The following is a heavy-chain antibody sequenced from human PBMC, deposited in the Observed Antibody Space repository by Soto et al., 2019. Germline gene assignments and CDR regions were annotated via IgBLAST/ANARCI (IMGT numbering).Heavy chain of an antibody. Sequence: VKVSCKASGYTFTGYYMHWVRQAPGQGLEWMGWINPNSGGTNYAQKFQGWVTMTRDTSISTAYMELSRLRSDDTAVYYCARGGYSSGWYLNYFDYWGQGTLVTVSS. CDR1: GYTFTGYY. V-gene: IGHV1-2*04. CDR3: ARGGYSSGWYLNYFDY. D-gene: IGHD6-19*01. CDR2: INPNSGGT. J-gene: IGHJ4*02.